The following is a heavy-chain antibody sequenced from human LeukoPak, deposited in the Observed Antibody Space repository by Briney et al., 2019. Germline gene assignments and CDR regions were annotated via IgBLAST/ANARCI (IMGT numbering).Heavy chain of an antibody. J-gene: IGHJ6*03. CDR1: GFTFSDYY. CDR2: ISSSGSTI. CDR3: AADHEIPLYDFWSGAYYMDV. D-gene: IGHD3-3*01. V-gene: IGHV3-11*01. Sequence: PGGSLRLSCAASGFTFSDYYMSWIRQAPGKGLEWVSYISSSGSTIYYADSVKGRFTISRDNAKNSLYLQMNSLRAEDTAVYYCAADHEIPLYDFWSGAYYMDVWGKGTTVTVSS.